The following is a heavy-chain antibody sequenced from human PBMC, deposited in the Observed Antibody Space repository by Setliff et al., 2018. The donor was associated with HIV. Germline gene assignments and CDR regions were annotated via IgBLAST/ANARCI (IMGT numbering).Heavy chain of an antibody. J-gene: IGHJ4*02. D-gene: IGHD3-10*01. Sequence: PSETLSLTCTVSGGSISSSSYYWGWIRQPPGKGLEWIGSIYHSGRTYYNPSLKSRVTISVDTSKNQFSLKLSSVTAADTAVYYCARDLRPDGFPDYWGQGTLVTVSS. CDR2: IYHSGRT. CDR1: GGSISSSSYY. CDR3: ARDLRPDGFPDY. V-gene: IGHV4-39*07.